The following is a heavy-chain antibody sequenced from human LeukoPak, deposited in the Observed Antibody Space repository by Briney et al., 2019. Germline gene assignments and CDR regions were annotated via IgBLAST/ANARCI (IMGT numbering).Heavy chain of an antibody. D-gene: IGHD3-22*01. Sequence: ASVKVSCKASGYTFTSYGISWVRQAPGQGLEWMGWISAYNGNTNYAQKLQGRVTMTRNTSISTAYMELSRLRSEDTAVYYCARMRGSYDSSGYYYRLDYWGQGTLVTVSS. CDR1: GYTFTSYG. CDR2: ISAYNGNT. J-gene: IGHJ4*02. V-gene: IGHV1-18*01. CDR3: ARMRGSYDSSGYYYRLDY.